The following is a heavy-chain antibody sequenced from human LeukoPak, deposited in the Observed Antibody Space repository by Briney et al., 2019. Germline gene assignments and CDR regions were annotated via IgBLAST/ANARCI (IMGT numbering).Heavy chain of an antibody. CDR3: TTVVGATKGTFDY. D-gene: IGHD1-26*01. V-gene: IGHV3-15*01. J-gene: IGHJ4*02. CDR1: GFTFSNAW. Sequence: GGSLRLSCAASGFTFSNAWMSWVRQAPGKGLEWVGRIKSKTDGGTTDYAAPVKGRFTISRDDSKNTLYLQMNSLETEDTAVYYCTTVVGATKGTFDYWGQGTLVTVSS. CDR2: IKSKTDGGTT.